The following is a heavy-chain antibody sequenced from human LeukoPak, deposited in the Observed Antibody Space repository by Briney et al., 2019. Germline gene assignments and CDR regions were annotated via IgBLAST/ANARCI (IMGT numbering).Heavy chain of an antibody. D-gene: IGHD5-24*01. V-gene: IGHV3-23*01. CDR3: AKSGYNRFDY. Sequence: GGSLRLSCAASGFTFDDYAMHWVRQAPGKGLEWVSTISGSGGSTYYADSVKGRFTISRDNSKSTLYLQINSLRAEDTAVYYCAKSGYNRFDYWGQGTLVTVSS. CDR1: GFTFDDYA. J-gene: IGHJ4*02. CDR2: ISGSGGST.